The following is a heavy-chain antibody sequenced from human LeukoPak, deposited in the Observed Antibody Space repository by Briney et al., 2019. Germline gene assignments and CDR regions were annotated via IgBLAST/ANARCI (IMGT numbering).Heavy chain of an antibody. CDR1: GGSFSGYY. Sequence: PSETLSLTCAVYGGSFSGYYWSWIRQPPGKGLEWIGEINHSGSTNYNPSLKSRVTISVDTSKNQFSLKLSSVTAADTAVYYCARVNYYDSSGSDYYYYMDVWGKGATVTV. CDR3: ARVNYYDSSGSDYYYYMDV. CDR2: INHSGST. J-gene: IGHJ6*03. D-gene: IGHD3-22*01. V-gene: IGHV4-34*01.